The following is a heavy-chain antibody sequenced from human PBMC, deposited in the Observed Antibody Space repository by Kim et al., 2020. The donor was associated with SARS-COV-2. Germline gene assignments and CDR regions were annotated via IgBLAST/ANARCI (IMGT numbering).Heavy chain of an antibody. V-gene: IGHV3-48*02. CDR1: GFSFSAYD. CDR3: VRDRMGGAFDI. CDR2: INVSSTTI. J-gene: IGHJ3*02. D-gene: IGHD3-16*01. Sequence: GGSLRLSCATSGFSFSAYDMNWVRRAPGKGLEWLSFINVSSTTIYYAKSVKGRFTISRDNAKNSLYLQMNSLRDEDTALYYCVRDRMGGAFDIWGQGTMVTVSS.